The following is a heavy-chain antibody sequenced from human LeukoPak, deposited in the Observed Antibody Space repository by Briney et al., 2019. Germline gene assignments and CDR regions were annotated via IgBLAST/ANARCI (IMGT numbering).Heavy chain of an antibody. V-gene: IGHV1-69*05. CDR2: IIPIFGTA. CDR3: ASVYDYVWGSQTRNDPTDAFDI. J-gene: IGHJ3*02. CDR1: GYTFTSYD. D-gene: IGHD3-16*01. Sequence: GASVKVSCKASGYTFTSYDIHWVRQAPGQGLEWMGGIIPIFGTANYAQKFQGRVTITTDESTSTAYMELSSLRSEDTAVYYCASVYDYVWGSQTRNDPTDAFDIWGQGTMVTVSS.